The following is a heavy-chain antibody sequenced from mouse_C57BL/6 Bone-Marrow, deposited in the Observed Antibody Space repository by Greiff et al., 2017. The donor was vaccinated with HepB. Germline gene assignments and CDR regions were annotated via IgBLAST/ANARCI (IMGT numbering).Heavy chain of an antibody. D-gene: IGHD1-1*01. CDR3: ARRRSSYFDY. Sequence: EVKLQESGGGLVQPGGSLKLSCAASGFTFSDYYMYWVRQTPEKRLEWVAYISNGGGSTYYPDTVKGRFTISRDNAKNTLYLQMSRLKSEDTAMYYCARRRSSYFDYWGQGTTLTVSS. V-gene: IGHV5-12*01. CDR2: ISNGGGST. J-gene: IGHJ2*01. CDR1: GFTFSDYY.